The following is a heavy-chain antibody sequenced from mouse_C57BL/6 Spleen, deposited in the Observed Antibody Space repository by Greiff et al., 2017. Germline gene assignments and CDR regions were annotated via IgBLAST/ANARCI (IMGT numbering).Heavy chain of an antibody. CDR1: GYAFSSSW. CDR3: ARDDPYFEV. Sequence: VQLQQSGPELVKPGASVKISCKASGYAFSSSWMNWVKQRPGKGLEWIGRIYPGDGDTNYNGKFKGKATLTADKSSSTAYLQLSSLTSEDSAVYFCARDDPYFEVWGTGTTVTVSS. J-gene: IGHJ1*03. CDR2: IYPGDGDT. V-gene: IGHV1-82*01.